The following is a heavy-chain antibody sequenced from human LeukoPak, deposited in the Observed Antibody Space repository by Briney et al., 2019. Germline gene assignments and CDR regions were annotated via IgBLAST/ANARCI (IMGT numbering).Heavy chain of an antibody. Sequence: GGSLRLSCAASGFTFSSYWMSWARQAPGKGLEWVANIKQDGSEKYYVDSVKGRFTISRDNSKNTLYLQMNSLRAEDTAVYYCAKDRPIYAGRFDPWGQGTLVTVSS. CDR2: IKQDGSEK. V-gene: IGHV3-7*03. D-gene: IGHD1-14*01. CDR1: GFTFSSYW. J-gene: IGHJ5*02. CDR3: AKDRPIYAGRFDP.